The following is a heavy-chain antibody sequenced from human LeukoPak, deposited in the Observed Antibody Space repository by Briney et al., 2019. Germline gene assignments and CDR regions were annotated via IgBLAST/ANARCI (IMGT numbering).Heavy chain of an antibody. J-gene: IGHJ4*02. V-gene: IGHV4-30-2*01. CDR1: GGSISSGGYS. CDR2: IYHSGST. Sequence: SKTLSLTCAVSGGSISSGGYSWSWIRQPPGKGLEWIGYIYHSGSTYYNPSLKSRVTISVDRSKNQFSLKLSSVTAADTAVYYCARVRTYYGSGSYFLYGSYYFDYWGQGTLVTVSS. CDR3: ARVRTYYGSGSYFLYGSYYFDY. D-gene: IGHD3-10*01.